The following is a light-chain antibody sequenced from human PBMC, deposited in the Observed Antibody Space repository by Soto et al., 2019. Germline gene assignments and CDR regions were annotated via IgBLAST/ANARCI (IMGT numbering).Light chain of an antibody. CDR1: RYIRSD. CDR2: DAS. CDR3: QQSYMDPIT. J-gene: IGKJ5*01. Sequence: DIQMTQSPSSLSASVGDRVTITCRASRYIRSDLSWYQQRPGQAPKVLIYDASRLQSGVPSRFSGSGGGTDFTLSISSVQPEDFATYFCQQSYMDPITFGQGTRLEI. V-gene: IGKV1-39*01.